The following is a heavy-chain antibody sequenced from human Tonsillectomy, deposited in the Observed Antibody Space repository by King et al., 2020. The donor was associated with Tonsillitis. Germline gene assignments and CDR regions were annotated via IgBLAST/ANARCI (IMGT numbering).Heavy chain of an antibody. V-gene: IGHV3-43*02. CDR1: GFTFDDYA. CDR3: SKVLPAVKGPGSYYYMDL. D-gene: IGHD2-2*01. Sequence: VQLVESGGGVVQPGGSLRLSCAASGFTFDDYAMHWFRQVPGKGLEWVSLISGAGGSIYYADSVKGRFTISRDNSKSSLYLQMNSLRTEDTALYYCSKVLPAVKGPGSYYYMDLWGKGTTVIVSS. CDR2: ISGAGGSI. J-gene: IGHJ6*03.